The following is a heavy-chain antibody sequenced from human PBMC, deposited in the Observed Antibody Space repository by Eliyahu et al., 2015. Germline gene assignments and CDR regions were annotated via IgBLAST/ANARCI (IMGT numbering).Heavy chain of an antibody. CDR2: ITWNSGNI. Sequence: EVQLVESGGGLVQPGGSLXLSCAASGFPFDDYAMNWVRQAPGKGLGWVSGITWNSGNIGYADSVKGRFTISRDNTKNSLYLQMNSLRAEDTAFYYCAKGPGIIGALGFWGQGTLVTVSS. D-gene: IGHD1-20*01. J-gene: IGHJ4*02. CDR3: AKGPGIIGALGF. CDR1: GFPFDDYA. V-gene: IGHV3-9*01.